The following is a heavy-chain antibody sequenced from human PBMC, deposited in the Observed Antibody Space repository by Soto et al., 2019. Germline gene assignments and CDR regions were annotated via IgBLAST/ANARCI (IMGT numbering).Heavy chain of an antibody. Sequence: ASVKVSCKASGYTFTSYAMHWVRQAPGQRLEWMGWINAGNGDTKCSQKFQDRVTITRDTSASTAYMELSSLRSEDTAVYYCARGESVVGDYWGQGTLVTVSS. CDR3: ARGESVVGDY. CDR2: INAGNGDT. CDR1: GYTFTSYA. D-gene: IGHD2-15*01. J-gene: IGHJ4*02. V-gene: IGHV1-3*01.